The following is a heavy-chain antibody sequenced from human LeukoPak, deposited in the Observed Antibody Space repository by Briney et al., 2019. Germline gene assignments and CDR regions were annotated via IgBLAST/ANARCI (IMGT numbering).Heavy chain of an antibody. CDR2: ISSNGGST. Sequence: PGGSLRLSCSASGITFSSYAMHWVRRAPGKGLEYVSAISSNGGSTYYADSVKGRFTISRDNSKNTLYLQMSSLRAEDTAVYYCVKVAAAGGHYFDYWGQGTLVTVSS. V-gene: IGHV3-64D*06. CDR3: VKVAAAGGHYFDY. D-gene: IGHD6-13*01. J-gene: IGHJ4*02. CDR1: GITFSSYA.